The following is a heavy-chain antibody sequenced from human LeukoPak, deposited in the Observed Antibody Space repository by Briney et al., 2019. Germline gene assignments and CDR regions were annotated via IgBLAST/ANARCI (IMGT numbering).Heavy chain of an antibody. CDR3: AKDLFGYDSWPIEY. D-gene: IGHD5-12*01. CDR2: IRSDGSHK. Sequence: SGGSLRLFCAASGFIFCSYGMHWVRQAPGKGVEWVAFIRSDGSHKYYADSVNGRFTIFRDNSKNTLYLQKHSLRGDDTAVYYCAKDLFGYDSWPIEYWGQGTLVTVSS. CDR1: GFIFCSYG. J-gene: IGHJ4*02. V-gene: IGHV3-30*02.